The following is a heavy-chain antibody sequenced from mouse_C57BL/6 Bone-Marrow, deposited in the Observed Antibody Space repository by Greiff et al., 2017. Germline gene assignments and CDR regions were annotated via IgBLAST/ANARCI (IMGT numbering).Heavy chain of an antibody. V-gene: IGHV1-81*01. CDR1: GYTFTSYG. Sequence: VKLMESGAELARPGASVTMSCKASGYTFTSYGISWVKQRTGQGLEWIGEIYPRSGTTIYNEKFKGKATLTADKSYSTADKELRSLTAEASAVYFWRRPNFFAYGGQGTLVTVSA. J-gene: IGHJ3*01. CDR3: RRPNFFAY. D-gene: IGHD4-1*01. CDR2: IYPRSGTT.